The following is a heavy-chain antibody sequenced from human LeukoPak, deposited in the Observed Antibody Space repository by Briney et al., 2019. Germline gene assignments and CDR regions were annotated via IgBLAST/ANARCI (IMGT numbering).Heavy chain of an antibody. Sequence: SETLSLTCAVSGASVSGNHWSWIRQSPEKGLEWIGHIFRDGVTDYSPSLKSRVTILPDTSKNQFSLRLTSVTAADTAVYYCARFSRWLPFEYWGQGTLVTVSS. V-gene: IGHV4-59*02. D-gene: IGHD5-12*01. J-gene: IGHJ4*02. CDR2: IFRDGVT. CDR3: ARFSRWLPFEY. CDR1: GASVSGNH.